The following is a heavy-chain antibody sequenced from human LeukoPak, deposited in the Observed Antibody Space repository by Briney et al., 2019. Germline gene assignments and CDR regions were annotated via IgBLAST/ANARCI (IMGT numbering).Heavy chain of an antibody. J-gene: IGHJ6*02. V-gene: IGHV3-30*19. CDR2: ISYDGSNK. CDR3: ARDIDPLPNYYYYGMDV. Sequence: GGSLRLSCAASGFTFSSYGMHWVRQAPGKGLEWVAVISYDGSNKYYADSVKGRFTISRDNSKNTLYLQMNSLRAEDTAVYYCARDIDPLPNYYYYGMDVWGQGTTVTVSS. D-gene: IGHD3-16*02. CDR1: GFTFSSYG.